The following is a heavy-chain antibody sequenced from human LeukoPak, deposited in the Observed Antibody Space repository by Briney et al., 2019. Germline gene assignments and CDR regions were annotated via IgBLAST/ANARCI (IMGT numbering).Heavy chain of an antibody. Sequence: SETLSLTCTVSGGSISSSSYYWGWIRQPPGKGLEWIGSIYYSGSTYYNPSLKSRVTISVDTSKNQFSLKLRSVTAADTAVYYCARLGYSGSYYERTFDIWGQGTMVTVSS. CDR1: GGSISSSSYY. CDR2: IYYSGST. V-gene: IGHV4-39*01. J-gene: IGHJ3*02. D-gene: IGHD1-26*01. CDR3: ARLGYSGSYYERTFDI.